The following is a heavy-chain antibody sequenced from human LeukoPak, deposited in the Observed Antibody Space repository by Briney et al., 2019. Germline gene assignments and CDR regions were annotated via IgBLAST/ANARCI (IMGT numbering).Heavy chain of an antibody. V-gene: IGHV3-73*01. J-gene: IGHJ5*02. D-gene: IGHD3-16*01. CDR1: GVTFSDSA. CDR2: IRGKGFSDPP. CDR3: TVPQSGGNWFDP. Sequence: PSGSLKLSCAASGVTFSDSAIHWVRQASGQGLEWVGRIRGKGFSDPPAYAASVKDRFTISRDDSESTAYLQMNSLKAEDTAVYYCTVPQSGGNWFDPWGPGTQVTVSS.